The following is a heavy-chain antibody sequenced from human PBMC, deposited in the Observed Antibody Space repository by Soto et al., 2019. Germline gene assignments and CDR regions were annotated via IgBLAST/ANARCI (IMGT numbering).Heavy chain of an antibody. Sequence: EVQLVESGGGLVQPGGSLRLSCAASGFTFSNYWMNWVRQAPGKGLEWVANIKQDGSETHYVDSVKGRFTISRDNAKNSLYVQMISLTVEDTAVYYCARGPDIRAYCSSASCYNDYWGQGTLVTVSS. V-gene: IGHV3-7*01. D-gene: IGHD2-2*01. CDR1: GFTFSNYW. CDR2: IKQDGSET. J-gene: IGHJ4*02. CDR3: ARGPDIRAYCSSASCYNDY.